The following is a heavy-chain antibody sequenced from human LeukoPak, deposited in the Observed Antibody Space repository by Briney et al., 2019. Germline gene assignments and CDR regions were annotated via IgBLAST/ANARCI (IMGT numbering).Heavy chain of an antibody. D-gene: IGHD2-2*01. CDR1: GFTFSDYY. CDR2: ISSSGSTI. Sequence: GGSLRLSCAASGFTFSDYYMSWIRQAPGKGLEWVSYISSSGSTIYYADSEKGRFTISRDNAKNSLYLQMNSLRAEDSAVYYCARDGDIVVVPAAPPRGNFDCWGQGTLVTVSS. J-gene: IGHJ4*02. V-gene: IGHV3-11*01. CDR3: ARDGDIVVVPAAPPRGNFDC.